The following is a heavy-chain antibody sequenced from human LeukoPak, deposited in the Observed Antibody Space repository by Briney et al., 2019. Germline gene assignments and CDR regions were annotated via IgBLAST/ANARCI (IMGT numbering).Heavy chain of an antibody. CDR1: GGSISSSSYY. CDR3: ASEAHRGGGFDS. Sequence: PSETLSLTCTVSGGSISSSSYYWGWIRQPPGKGLEWIGSIYFTGNTYYNPSLKSRATISVDTSKNQFSLTLSSVTAADTAVYYCASEAHRGGGFDSWGQGTLVTVSS. V-gene: IGHV4-39*01. J-gene: IGHJ4*02. CDR2: IYFTGNT. D-gene: IGHD3-16*01.